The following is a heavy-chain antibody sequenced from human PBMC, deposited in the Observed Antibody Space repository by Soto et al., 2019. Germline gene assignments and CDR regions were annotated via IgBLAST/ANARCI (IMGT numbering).Heavy chain of an antibody. V-gene: IGHV4-39*01. J-gene: IGHJ4*02. CDR2: IYYSGST. CDR1: GGSISSISYY. D-gene: IGHD6-19*01. Sequence: SETLSLTCTVSGGSISSISYYWGWIRQPPGKGLEWIGSIYYSGSTYYNPPLKSRVTISVDTSKNQFSLKLSSVTAADTAVYYCARLDDGAGPPEDDFDYWGQGTLVTVSS. CDR3: ARLDDGAGPPEDDFDY.